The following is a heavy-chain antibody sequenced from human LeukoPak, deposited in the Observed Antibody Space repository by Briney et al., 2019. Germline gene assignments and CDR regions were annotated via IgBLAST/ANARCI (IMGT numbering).Heavy chain of an antibody. J-gene: IGHJ4*02. CDR2: ISAYDGNT. D-gene: IGHD5/OR15-5a*01. CDR1: GYTFTSYG. Sequence: GASVKVSCKASGYTFTSYGISWVRQAPGQGLEWMGWISAYDGNTNYAQKLQGRVTMTTDTSTSTAYMELRSLRSDDTAVYYCARARESGYRVYDSDHWGQGTLVTVSS. V-gene: IGHV1-18*01. CDR3: ARARESGYRVYDSDH.